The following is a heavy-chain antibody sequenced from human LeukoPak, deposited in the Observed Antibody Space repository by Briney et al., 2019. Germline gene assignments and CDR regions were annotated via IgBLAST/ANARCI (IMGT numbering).Heavy chain of an antibody. CDR2: ISAYNGNT. V-gene: IGHV1-18*01. CDR1: GYTFTSYG. J-gene: IGHJ6*02. D-gene: IGHD6-19*01. CDR3: ARDHAGGWYHDYYYGMDV. Sequence: GASVKVSCKASGYTFTSYGISWVRQAPGQGLEWMGWISAYNGNTNYAQKLQGRVTMTTDTSTSTAYMGLRSLRSDDTAVYYCARDHAGGWYHDYYYGMDVWGQGTTVTVSS.